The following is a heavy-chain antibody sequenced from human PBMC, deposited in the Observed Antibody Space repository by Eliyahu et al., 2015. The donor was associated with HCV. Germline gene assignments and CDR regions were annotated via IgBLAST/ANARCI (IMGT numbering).Heavy chain of an antibody. D-gene: IGHD3/OR15-3a*01. Sequence: EVQLVESGGSLVKPGGSLXLSCSAXGFXFXTXWMSWVRQAPGKGLEWVGRIKTKTDGGTTDYAAPVKGRFIISRDDSNNTLYLQMNSLKSDDTAVYYCTTLGNNYWTGSTFDYWGQGALVTVSS. CDR3: TTLGNNYWTGSTFDY. V-gene: IGHV3-15*02. J-gene: IGHJ4*02. CDR1: GFXFXTXW. CDR2: IKTKTDGGTT.